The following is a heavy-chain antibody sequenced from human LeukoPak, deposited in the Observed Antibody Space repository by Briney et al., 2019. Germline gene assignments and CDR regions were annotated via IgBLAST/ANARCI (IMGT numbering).Heavy chain of an antibody. Sequence: QPGGSLRLSCAASGFTVSSNYMSWVRQAPGKGLEWVSVIYSGGSTYYADSVKGRFTISRDNSKNTLYLQMNSLRAEDTAVYYCARVRRDGYIGFDYWGQGTLVTVSS. CDR1: GFTVSSNY. CDR3: ARVRRDGYIGFDY. J-gene: IGHJ4*02. D-gene: IGHD5-24*01. CDR2: IYSGGST. V-gene: IGHV3-53*01.